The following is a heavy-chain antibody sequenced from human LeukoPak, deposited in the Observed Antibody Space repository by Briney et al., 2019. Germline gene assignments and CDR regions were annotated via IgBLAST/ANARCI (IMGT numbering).Heavy chain of an antibody. CDR2: ISSSSSYI. J-gene: IGHJ4*02. D-gene: IGHD6-13*01. V-gene: IGHV3-21*01. CDR1: GFTFSSYS. Sequence: GGSLRLSCAASGFTFSSYSMNWARQAPGKGLKWVSSISSSSSYIYYADSVKGRFTISRDNAKNSLYLQMNSLRAEDTAVYYCARAGTWLYFDYWGQGTLVTVSS. CDR3: ARAGTWLYFDY.